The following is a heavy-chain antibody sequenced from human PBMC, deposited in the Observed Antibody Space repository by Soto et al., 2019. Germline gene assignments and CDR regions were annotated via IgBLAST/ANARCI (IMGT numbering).Heavy chain of an antibody. CDR3: AKPREVAGRGKFDY. J-gene: IGHJ4*02. CDR2: ISNSGGNT. CDR1: GFTFSSYA. Sequence: EVQLLESGGGLVQPGGSLRLSCAASGFTFSSYAMTWVRQAPVNGLEWVSTISNSGGNTYYADSVKGRFTISRDNSKNTMYLQMNSLRVEDTAVYYCAKPREVAGRGKFDYWGQRTLVTVSS. D-gene: IGHD6-19*01. V-gene: IGHV3-23*01.